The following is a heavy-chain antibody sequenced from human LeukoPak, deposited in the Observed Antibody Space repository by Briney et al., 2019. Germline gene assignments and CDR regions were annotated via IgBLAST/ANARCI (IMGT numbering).Heavy chain of an antibody. Sequence: SETLSLTCTVSGGSISSSTYYWGWIRQPPGKGLEWIGSIYYSGRTYYNPSLKSRVTISVDTSKNQFSLKLSSVTAADTAVYYCARGWYSGSYRFDYWGQGTLVTVSS. V-gene: IGHV4-39*07. CDR2: IYYSGRT. CDR1: GGSISSSTYY. J-gene: IGHJ4*02. CDR3: ARGWYSGSYRFDY. D-gene: IGHD1-26*01.